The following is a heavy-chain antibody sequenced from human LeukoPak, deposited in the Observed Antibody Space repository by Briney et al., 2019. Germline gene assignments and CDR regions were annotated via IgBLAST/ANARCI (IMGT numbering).Heavy chain of an antibody. V-gene: IGHV3-30*02. CDR1: GFNFSNYD. J-gene: IGHJ5*02. CDR3: AKGDTS. Sequence: GGSLRLSCAASGFNFSNYDMHWVRQAPGKGLEWVAFIRNDRSNKYYADSVKGRFIISRDNSKNTLYLQMNSLGAEDTAVYYCAKGDTSWGQGTLVTVSS. CDR2: IRNDRSNK. D-gene: IGHD2-21*02.